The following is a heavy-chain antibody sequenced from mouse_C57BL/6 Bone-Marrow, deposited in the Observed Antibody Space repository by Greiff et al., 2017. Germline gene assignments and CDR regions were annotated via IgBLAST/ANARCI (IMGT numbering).Heavy chain of an antibody. CDR3: TTGFHWYFDV. Sequence: EVQLVESGAELVRPGASVKLSCTASGFNIKDDYMHWVKQRPEQGLEWIGWIDPENGDTEYASKFQGKATITADTSSNTAYLQLSSLTSEDTAVYYCTTGFHWYFDVWGTGTTVTVSS. CDR1: GFNIKDDY. J-gene: IGHJ1*03. V-gene: IGHV14-4*01. CDR2: IDPENGDT.